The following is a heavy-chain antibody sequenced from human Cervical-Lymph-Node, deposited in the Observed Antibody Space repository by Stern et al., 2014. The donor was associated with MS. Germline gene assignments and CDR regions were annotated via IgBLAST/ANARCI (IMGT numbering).Heavy chain of an antibody. D-gene: IGHD3-22*01. CDR2: IPYRGTT. Sequence: QVQLVQSGPGLVKPSQTLSLTCTVSGGSISSDNYYWTWIRQHPGKGLEWIGHIPYRGTTSYNPSLKSRVSITVDTSQNLFSLRLSSVTAADTAVYYCAREHFTTSLDVWGHGTTVTVS. J-gene: IGHJ6*02. CDR1: GGSISSDNYY. V-gene: IGHV4-31*03. CDR3: AREHFTTSLDV.